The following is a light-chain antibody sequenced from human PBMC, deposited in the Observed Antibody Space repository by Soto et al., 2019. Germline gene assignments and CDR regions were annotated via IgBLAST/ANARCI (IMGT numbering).Light chain of an antibody. CDR1: QSVSSN. V-gene: IGKV3-15*01. CDR3: QQYNNWGT. J-gene: IGKJ1*01. CDR2: GAS. Sequence: IVMTQSPAPLSVSPGERATLSCRASQSVSSNLACYQQKPGQAPRLLIYGASTRATSIPARFSGSGSGTEFTLTSSSLQSEDVAFYYCQQYNNWGTFGQGTKVEIK.